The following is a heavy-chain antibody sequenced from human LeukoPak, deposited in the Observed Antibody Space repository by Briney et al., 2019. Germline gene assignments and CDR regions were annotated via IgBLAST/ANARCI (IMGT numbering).Heavy chain of an antibody. CDR2: ISGSGGST. J-gene: IGHJ5*02. D-gene: IGHD6-13*01. Sequence: GGSLRLSCAASGFTFSSYAMSWVRQAPGKGLEWVSAISGSGGSTYYADSVKGRFTISRDNSKNTLYLQMNSLRAEDTAVYYCAKDSRYSSSWYDWFDPWGQGTLVTVSS. V-gene: IGHV3-23*01. CDR1: GFTFSSYA. CDR3: AKDSRYSSSWYDWFDP.